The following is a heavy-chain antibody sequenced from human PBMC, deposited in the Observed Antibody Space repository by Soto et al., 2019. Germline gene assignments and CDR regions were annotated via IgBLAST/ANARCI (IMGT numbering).Heavy chain of an antibody. D-gene: IGHD1-26*01. J-gene: IGHJ5*02. CDR3: ARHVSGNWFDP. CDR1: GYSFSRYW. Sequence: GESLKISCKGSGYSFSRYWIGWVRQMPGKGLEWMGITNPGDSDARYSPSFQGQVTISVDKSISTAYLQWSSLKASDTAMYYCARHVSGNWFDPWGQGTVGTVS. CDR2: TNPGDSDA. V-gene: IGHV5-51*01.